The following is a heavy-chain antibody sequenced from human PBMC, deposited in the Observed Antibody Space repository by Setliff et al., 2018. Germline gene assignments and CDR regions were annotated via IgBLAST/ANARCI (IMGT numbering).Heavy chain of an antibody. CDR2: TIPMFGTT. J-gene: IGHJ6*03. V-gene: IGHV1-69*05. CDR3: AREGVDARSSTDYRYYMDV. D-gene: IGHD2-8*01. Sequence: SVKVSCKASGGTFSSYGISWVRQAPGQGLEWMGGTIPMFGTTNYAQKLQGRVTIITDESTNTAYMELSSLRSEDTAVYYCAREGVDARSSTDYRYYMDVWGKGTTVTVSS. CDR1: GGTFSSYG.